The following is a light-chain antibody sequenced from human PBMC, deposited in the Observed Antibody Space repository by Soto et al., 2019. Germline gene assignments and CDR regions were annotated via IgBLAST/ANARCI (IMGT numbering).Light chain of an antibody. CDR1: QSVSSSY. CDR2: GAS. J-gene: IGKJ2*01. Sequence: EIVLTQSPGTLSLSPGERATLSCRASQSVSSSYLAWYQQKPGQAPRLLIYGASSRATGIPDRFSGSGSGTAFTLTISRLEPEDFAVYYCQQYGSSPYTFGQGTQLEIK. CDR3: QQYGSSPYT. V-gene: IGKV3-20*01.